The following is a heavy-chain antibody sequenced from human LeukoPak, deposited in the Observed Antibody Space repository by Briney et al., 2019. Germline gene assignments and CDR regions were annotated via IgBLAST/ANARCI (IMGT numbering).Heavy chain of an antibody. CDR3: ARGDKLNKYSSSWFPPYMDV. D-gene: IGHD6-13*01. V-gene: IGHV4-59*01. J-gene: IGHJ6*03. Sequence: ASETLSLTCTVSGGSISSYYWSWIRQPPGKGLEWIGYIYYSGSTNYNPSLKSRVTISVDTSKNQFSLKLSSVTAADTAVYYCARGDKLNKYSSSWFPPYMDVWGKGTTVTISS. CDR1: GGSISSYY. CDR2: IYYSGST.